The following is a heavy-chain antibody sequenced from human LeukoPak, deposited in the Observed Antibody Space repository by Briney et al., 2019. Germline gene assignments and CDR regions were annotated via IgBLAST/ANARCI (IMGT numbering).Heavy chain of an antibody. J-gene: IGHJ3*02. Sequence: GGSLRLSCAASGFTFSSYAMSWVRQAPGKGLEWVSYISSSSSTIYYADSVKGRFTISRDNAKNSLYLQMNSLRDEDTAVYYCARDAPTYYDFWSGYLDAFDIWGQGTMVTVSS. D-gene: IGHD3-3*01. CDR3: ARDAPTYYDFWSGYLDAFDI. CDR1: GFTFSSYA. V-gene: IGHV3-48*02. CDR2: ISSSSSTI.